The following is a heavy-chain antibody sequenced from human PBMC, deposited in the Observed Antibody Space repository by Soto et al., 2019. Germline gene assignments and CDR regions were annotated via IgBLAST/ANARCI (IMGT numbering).Heavy chain of an antibody. V-gene: IGHV3-30*18. CDR3: AKDRGVAARLFDY. J-gene: IGHJ4*02. Sequence: RRLSCAASGFTFSSYGMHWVRQAPGKGLEWVAVISYDGSNKYYADSVKGRFTISRDNSKNTLYLQMNSLRAEDTAVYYCAKDRGVAARLFDYWGQGTLVTVSS. CDR2: ISYDGSNK. CDR1: GFTFSSYG. D-gene: IGHD6-6*01.